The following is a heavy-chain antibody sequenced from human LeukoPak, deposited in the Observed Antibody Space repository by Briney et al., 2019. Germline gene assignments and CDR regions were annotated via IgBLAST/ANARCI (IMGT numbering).Heavy chain of an antibody. Sequence: GGSLRLSWVASGFTFSNYGMHWVRQAPGMGLEWVAVIWYDGSNKNYRDSVRGRFTISRDNFKNTLYLEMNSLRAEDTAVYYCATARNNYDYSGFSALDYWGQGTLVTVAS. CDR2: IWYDGSNK. D-gene: IGHD3-22*01. J-gene: IGHJ4*02. CDR1: GFTFSNYG. V-gene: IGHV3-33*01. CDR3: ATARNNYDYSGFSALDY.